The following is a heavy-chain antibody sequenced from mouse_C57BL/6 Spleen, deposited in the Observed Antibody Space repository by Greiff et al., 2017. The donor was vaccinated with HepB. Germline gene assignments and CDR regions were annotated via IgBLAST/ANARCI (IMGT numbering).Heavy chain of an antibody. J-gene: IGHJ4*01. Sequence: VQRVESGPGLVQPSQSLSITCTVSGFSLTSYGVHWVRQSPGKGLEWLGVIWSGGSTDYNAAFISRLSISKDNSKSQVFFKMNSLQADDTAIYYCARKGPYDYEDAMDYWGQGTSVTVSS. CDR3: ARKGPYDYEDAMDY. CDR1: GFSLTSYG. V-gene: IGHV2-2*01. CDR2: IWSGGST. D-gene: IGHD2-4*01.